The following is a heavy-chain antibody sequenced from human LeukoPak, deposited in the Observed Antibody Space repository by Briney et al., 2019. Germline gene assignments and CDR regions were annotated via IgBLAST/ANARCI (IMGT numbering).Heavy chain of an antibody. CDR1: GGSISSYY. V-gene: IGHV4-59*01. CDR2: IYYSGST. D-gene: IGHD3-16*01. J-gene: IGHJ4*02. Sequence: SETLSLTCTVSGGSISSYYWSWIRQPPGKGLEWIGYIYYSGSTNYNPSLRSRVTISVDTSKNQFSLKLSSVTAADTAVYYCAREGEGNNFDYWAREPWSPSPQ. CDR3: AREGEGNNFDY.